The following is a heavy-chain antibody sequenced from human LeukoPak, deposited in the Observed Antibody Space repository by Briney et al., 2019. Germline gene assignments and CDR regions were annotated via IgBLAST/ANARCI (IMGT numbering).Heavy chain of an antibody. CDR1: GFTFGSYG. D-gene: IGHD5-18*01. CDR3: AKGYSYGFVY. V-gene: IGHV3-30*02. Sequence: GGSLSLSCAAPGFTFGSYGMHSVRQAPGKGLEWMSFIRYDGSNKYYADSVKGRFTISRDNSKNTLYLQMNSLRAEDTAVYYCAKGYSYGFVYWGQGTLVTVSS. CDR2: IRYDGSNK. J-gene: IGHJ4*02.